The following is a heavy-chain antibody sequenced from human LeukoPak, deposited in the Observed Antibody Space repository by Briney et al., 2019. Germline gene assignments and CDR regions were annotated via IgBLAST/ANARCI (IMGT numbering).Heavy chain of an antibody. V-gene: IGHV3-23*01. D-gene: IGHD2-15*01. J-gene: IGHJ4*02. CDR2: ISGSGGST. CDR3: ARKVVAAKYFDH. Sequence: TGGSLRLSCAASGFTFSTYAMHWVRQAPGKGLEWVSGISGSGGSTYYADPVKGRFTISRDNSENTLYLQMNSQRAEDTAIYYCARKVVAAKYFDHWGQGTQVTVSS. CDR1: GFTFSTYA.